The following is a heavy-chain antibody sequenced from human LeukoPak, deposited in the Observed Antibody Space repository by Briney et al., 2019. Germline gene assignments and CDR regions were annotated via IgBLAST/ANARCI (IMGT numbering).Heavy chain of an antibody. V-gene: IGHV3-66*01. J-gene: IGHJ1*01. Sequence: GGSLRLSCAASGFTVSSNYMSWVRQAPGKGLEWVSVIYSGGSTYYADSVKGRFTISRDRSSNTLFLQMKNLRAEDTAIYYCALHVDTNAYSKIAQIYFQQWGQGTRVTVSS. CDR2: IYSGGST. CDR3: ALHVDTNAYSKIAQIYFQQ. CDR1: GFTVSSNY. D-gene: IGHD3-16*01.